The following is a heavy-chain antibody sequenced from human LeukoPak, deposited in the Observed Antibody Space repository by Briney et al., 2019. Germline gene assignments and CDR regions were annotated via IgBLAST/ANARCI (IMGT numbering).Heavy chain of an antibody. CDR3: ARAMTTEAPYYMDV. J-gene: IGHJ6*03. CDR1: GLTFSSYS. CDR2: ISSSTAYI. D-gene: IGHD4-17*01. Sequence: PGGSLRLSCAASGLTFSSYSMNWVRQAPGKGLEWVSSISSSTAYIYYADSMKGRLTVSRDNAKNSLYLQMNSLRAEDTAVYYCARAMTTEAPYYMDVWGKGTTVTVSS. V-gene: IGHV3-21*01.